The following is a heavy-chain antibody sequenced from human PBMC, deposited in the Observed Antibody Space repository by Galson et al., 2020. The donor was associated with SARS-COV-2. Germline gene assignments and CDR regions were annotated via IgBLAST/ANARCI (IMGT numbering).Heavy chain of an antibody. J-gene: IGHJ4*02. V-gene: IGHV2-70*11. CDR2: IDWDDDK. CDR1: GFSLSTTGVC. CDR3: ARLGHDGSGYYPDY. D-gene: IGHD3-22*01. Sequence: SGPTLVKPTQTLTLTCTFSGFSLSTTGVCVSWIRQPPGKALEWLARIDWDDDKYYTTSLKTRLTISKDTSKNQVVLRMTDVDTLDTATYYCARLGHDGSGYYPDYWGQGTLVTVSS.